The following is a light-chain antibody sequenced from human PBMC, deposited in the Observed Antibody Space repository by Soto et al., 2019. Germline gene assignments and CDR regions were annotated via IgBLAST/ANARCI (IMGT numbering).Light chain of an antibody. CDR2: DAS. V-gene: IGKV1-5*01. CDR1: QSISSW. Sequence: DIQMTQSPSTLSASVGDRVTITCRASQSISSWLAWYQQKPGKAPKLLIYDASRLESGVPSRFSGSGSGTEFPLTLSSLQPDDFATYYCQQYNSARTFGEGTKVEIK. CDR3: QQYNSART. J-gene: IGKJ1*01.